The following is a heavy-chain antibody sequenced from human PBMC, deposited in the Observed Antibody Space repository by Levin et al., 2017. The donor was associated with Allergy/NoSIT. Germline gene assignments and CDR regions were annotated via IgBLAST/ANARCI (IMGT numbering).Heavy chain of an antibody. CDR2: IYYSGST. CDR3: ARDGCSSTSCHYFDY. Sequence: PSETLSLTCTVSGGSISSGGYYWSWIRQHPGKGLEWIGYIYYSGSTYYNPSLKSRVTISVDTSKNQFSLKLSSVTAADTAVYYCARDGCSSTSCHYFDYWGQGTLVTVSS. J-gene: IGHJ4*02. D-gene: IGHD2-2*01. V-gene: IGHV4-31*03. CDR1: GGSISSGGYY.